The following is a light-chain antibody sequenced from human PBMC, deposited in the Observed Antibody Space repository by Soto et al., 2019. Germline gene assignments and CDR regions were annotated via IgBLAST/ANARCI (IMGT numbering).Light chain of an antibody. Sequence: QSALTQPASVSGSPGQSITISCTGTSSDVGSYNLVSWYQQHPGEAPKLMIYGGTKRPSGVSNRFSGSKSGNTASLTISGLQAEDEADYYCCSYAGITTYYVFGTGTKLPVL. CDR3: CSYAGITTYYV. CDR2: GGT. J-gene: IGLJ1*01. CDR1: SSDVGSYNL. V-gene: IGLV2-23*01.